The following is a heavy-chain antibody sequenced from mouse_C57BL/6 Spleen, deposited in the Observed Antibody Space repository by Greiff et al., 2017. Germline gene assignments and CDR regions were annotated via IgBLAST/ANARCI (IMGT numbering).Heavy chain of an antibody. CDR2: IYPGSGNT. V-gene: IGHV1-66*01. D-gene: IGHD1-1*02. CDR3: AHGGSHWYFDV. Sequence: VKLVESGPELVKPGASVKISCKASGYSFTSYYIHWVKQRPGQGLEWIGWIYPGSGNTKYNEKFKGKATLTADTSSSTAYMQLSSLTSEDSAVYYCAHGGSHWYFDVWGTGTTVTVSS. CDR1: GYSFTSYY. J-gene: IGHJ1*03.